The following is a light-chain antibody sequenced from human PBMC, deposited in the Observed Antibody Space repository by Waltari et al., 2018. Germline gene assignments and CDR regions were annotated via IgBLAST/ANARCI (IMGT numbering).Light chain of an antibody. CDR1: QGISNS. V-gene: IGKV1-27*01. J-gene: IGKJ3*01. Sequence: DIQMTQSPSSLSASVGDRVTITCRASQGISNSLAWYQQKPGKVPKLLIYAASPLRSGVPSRFSGSGSGTDFTLTISSLQPEDVATYYCQKYDSAPPFTFGPGTKVDLK. CDR2: AAS. CDR3: QKYDSAPPFT.